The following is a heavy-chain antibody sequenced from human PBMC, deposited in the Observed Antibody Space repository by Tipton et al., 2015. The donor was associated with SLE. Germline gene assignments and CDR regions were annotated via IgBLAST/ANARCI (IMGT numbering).Heavy chain of an antibody. CDR2: IIPILGIA. CDR3: AGGESGRQWLRGWFDY. CDR1: GGTFSSYA. D-gene: IGHD3-22*01. J-gene: IGHJ4*02. Sequence: QSGPEVKKPGSSVKVSCKASGGTFSSYAISWVRQAPGQGLEWMGGIIPILGIANYAQKFQGRVTITTDGSTSTAYMELRSLRSEDTAVYYCAGGESGRQWLRGWFDYWGQGTLVTVSS. V-gene: IGHV1-69*05.